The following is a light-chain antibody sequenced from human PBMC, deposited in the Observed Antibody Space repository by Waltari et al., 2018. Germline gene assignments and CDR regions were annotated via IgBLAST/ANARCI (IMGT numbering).Light chain of an antibody. Sequence: DIVMTQSPDPLAVSQGERATSNCKSSQSVVSSSNNKISLAWYQQKPGQPPKLLISWASTRESGVPDRFSGSGSGTDFTLTISSLQAEDVAVYYCQQYYGSPWTFGQGTKVEIK. CDR1: QSVVSSSNNKIS. CDR2: WAS. CDR3: QQYYGSPWT. V-gene: IGKV4-1*01. J-gene: IGKJ1*01.